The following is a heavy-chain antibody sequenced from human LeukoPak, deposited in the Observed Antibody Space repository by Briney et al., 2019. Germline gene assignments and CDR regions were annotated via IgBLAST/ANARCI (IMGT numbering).Heavy chain of an antibody. D-gene: IGHD3-16*01. J-gene: IGHJ4*02. CDR3: ARHIVRPTMLIEY. V-gene: IGHV4-39*01. Sequence: PSETLSLTCTVSSGTISSSSYFWGWIRQPPGNGLEWIGNIYYTGSTHYNRSLKSRLTISVNTTKTQFSLKLSSVAAADTAVYYCARHIVRPTMLIEYWGQGILVTVSS. CDR1: SGTISSSSYF. CDR2: IYYTGST.